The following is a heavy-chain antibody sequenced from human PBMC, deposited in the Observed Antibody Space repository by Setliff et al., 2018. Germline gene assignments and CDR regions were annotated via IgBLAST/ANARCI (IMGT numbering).Heavy chain of an antibody. CDR1: GFTFSRYW. CDR3: ASIDWGENFYNTDV. V-gene: IGHV3-74*01. J-gene: IGHJ6*03. Sequence: LRLSCAASGFTFSRYWMYWVRQVPGKGLVWVSRINPDGSITDYADSVRGRFTISRDNAKNTLYLQMNSLRAEDTAVYFCASIDWGENFYNTDVWGKGTTVTVSS. CDR2: INPDGSIT. D-gene: IGHD7-27*01.